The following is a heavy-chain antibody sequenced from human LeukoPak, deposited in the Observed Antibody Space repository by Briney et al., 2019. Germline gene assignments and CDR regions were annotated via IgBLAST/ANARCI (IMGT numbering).Heavy chain of an antibody. CDR3: ARGRNHFSSSWSGCFDF. CDR2: ISFDASSK. J-gene: IGHJ4*02. CDR1: GFTFSRYV. Sequence: GGSLRLSCAASGFTFSRYVMHWVRQAPGKGLEWVAIISFDASSKDYADSVKGRFTISRDNSKDTLYLQMNSLRTEDTAVYYCARGRNHFSSSWSGCFDFWGQGLLVTVSS. V-gene: IGHV3-30*04. D-gene: IGHD6-13*01.